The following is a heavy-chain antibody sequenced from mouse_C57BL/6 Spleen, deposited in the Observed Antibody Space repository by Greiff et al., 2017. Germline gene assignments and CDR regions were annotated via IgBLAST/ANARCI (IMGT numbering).Heavy chain of an antibody. CDR2: ISSGSITI. CDR3: AKGDSKGAMDY. D-gene: IGHD2-5*01. V-gene: IGHV5-17*01. Sequence: EVKLVESGGGLVKPGGSLKLSCAASGFTFSDYGMHWVRQAPEKGLEWVAYISSGSITIYYADTVKGRFTISRDNAKNTLFLQMTSLRSEDTAMYYCAKGDSKGAMDYWGQGTSVTVSS. J-gene: IGHJ4*01. CDR1: GFTFSDYG.